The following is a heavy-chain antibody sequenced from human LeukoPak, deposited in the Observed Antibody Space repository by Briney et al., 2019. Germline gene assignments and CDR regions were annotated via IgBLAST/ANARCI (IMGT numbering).Heavy chain of an antibody. D-gene: IGHD3-3*01. Sequence: ASVKVSCKASGYTFTSYDINWVRQATGQGLEWMGWMNPNSGNTGYAQKFQGRVTMTRNTSISTAYMELSSLRSEDTAVYYCARSKKTYYDFWSGSQYYYYGMDVWGQGTTVTVSS. J-gene: IGHJ6*02. CDR1: GYTFTSYD. V-gene: IGHV1-8*01. CDR2: MNPNSGNT. CDR3: ARSKKTYYDFWSGSQYYYYGMDV.